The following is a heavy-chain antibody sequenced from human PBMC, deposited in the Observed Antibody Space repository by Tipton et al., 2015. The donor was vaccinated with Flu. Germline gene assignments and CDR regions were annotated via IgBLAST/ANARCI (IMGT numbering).Heavy chain of an antibody. J-gene: IGHJ4*02. V-gene: IGHV4-4*07. D-gene: IGHD3-10*01. Sequence: TLSLTCTVSGGSISTYYWSWIRQPAGKGLEWIGRIYSGGNTNYNPSLKSRVSMSVDTSKNQFSLKLRSATAADTAVYYCARASGSGTYVIFDYWGQGTLVTVSS. CDR2: IYSGGNT. CDR1: GGSISTYY. CDR3: ARASGSGTYVIFDY.